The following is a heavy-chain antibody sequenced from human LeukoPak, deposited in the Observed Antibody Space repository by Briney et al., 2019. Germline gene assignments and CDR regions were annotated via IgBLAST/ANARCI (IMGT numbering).Heavy chain of an antibody. V-gene: IGHV3-74*01. Sequence: PGGSLRLSCAASGFTFSDDWMHWVRQAPGKGLVWVSRVVNDGGTTHYADSVRGRFTISRDNAKNTLYLQMNSLRAEDTAVYYCARDYPHRRLHFDYRGQGTLVTVSS. CDR1: GFTFSDDW. CDR2: VVNDGGTT. CDR3: ARDYPHRRLHFDY. J-gene: IGHJ4*02. D-gene: IGHD2-15*01.